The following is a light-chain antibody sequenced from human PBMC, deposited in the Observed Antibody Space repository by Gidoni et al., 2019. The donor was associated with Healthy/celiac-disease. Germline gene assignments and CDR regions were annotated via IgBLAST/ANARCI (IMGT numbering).Light chain of an antibody. CDR3: NSRDSSGNHLV. CDR1: SLRRYY. CDR2: GKN. Sequence: SSELTQDPAVSVAWGQTVRITCQGDSLRRYYASWYQQQPGQAPVLVIYGKNNQPSGIPDRFSGSSSGNTASLTITGAHAEDEADYYCNSRDSSGNHLVFGGGTKLTVL. V-gene: IGLV3-19*01. J-gene: IGLJ2*01.